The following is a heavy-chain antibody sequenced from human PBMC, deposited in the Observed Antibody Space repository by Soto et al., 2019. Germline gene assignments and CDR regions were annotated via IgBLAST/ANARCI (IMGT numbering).Heavy chain of an antibody. CDR3: AKELVGSYYGMDV. D-gene: IGHD2-15*01. J-gene: IGHJ6*02. V-gene: IGHV3-9*01. CDR2: ISWNSGSI. CDR1: GFTFDDYA. Sequence: RRLSCAASGFTFDDYAMHWVRQAPGKGLEWVSGISWNSGSIGYADSVKGRFTISRDNAKNSLYLQMNSLRAEDTALYYCAKELVGSYYGMDVWGQGTTVTVSS.